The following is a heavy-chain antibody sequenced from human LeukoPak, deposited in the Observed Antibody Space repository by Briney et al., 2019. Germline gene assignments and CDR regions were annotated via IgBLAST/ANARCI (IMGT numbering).Heavy chain of an antibody. CDR3: ARDGPAQMVDFDY. CDR2: IYPYTGAT. J-gene: IGHJ4*02. D-gene: IGHD3-10*01. CDR1: GYTFSGTGWY. V-gene: IGHV1-2*02. Sequence: ASLKVSCKASGYTFSGTGWYLSWLRQAPGQGLECMGWIYPYTGATHYAQKFQGRVAMTRDTSISTAYMELSRLRPDDTAVYYCARDGPAQMVDFDYWGQGTLVTVSS.